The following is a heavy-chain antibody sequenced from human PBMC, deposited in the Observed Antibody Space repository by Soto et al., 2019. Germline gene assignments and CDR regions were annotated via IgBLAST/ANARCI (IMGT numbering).Heavy chain of an antibody. CDR1: GGSLSGYY. J-gene: IGHJ4*02. CDR3: ARGQEGVVATH. CDR2: VKDGGHT. D-gene: IGHD5-12*01. Sequence: QVQLQQWGAGLLKPSETLSLNCAVTGGSLSGYYWSWNRQPPGKGLEWIREVKDGGHTNYSPSLRGRVTISSDTSNNQFSLRLNSVTAADTGVYYCARGQEGVVATHWDQGSLVTVSS. V-gene: IGHV4-34*01.